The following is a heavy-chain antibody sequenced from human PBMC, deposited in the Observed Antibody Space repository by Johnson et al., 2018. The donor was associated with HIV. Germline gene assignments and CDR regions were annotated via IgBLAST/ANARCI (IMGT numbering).Heavy chain of an antibody. Sequence: EKLVESGGGVVQPGRSLRLSSTDSEFTFSKYDMPWVRHAPGKGLEWVANIKQDGSEKYYVDSVKGRFTISRDNAKNSLYLQMNSLRAEDTALYYCARGYCSSTSCYAFFLPFDIWGQGTMVTVSS. CDR2: IKQDGSEK. V-gene: IGHV3-7*03. J-gene: IGHJ3*02. D-gene: IGHD2-2*01. CDR3: ARGYCSSTSCYAFFLPFDI. CDR1: EFTFSKYD.